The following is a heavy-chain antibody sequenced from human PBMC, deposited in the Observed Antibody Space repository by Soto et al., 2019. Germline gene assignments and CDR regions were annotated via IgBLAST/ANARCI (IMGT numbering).Heavy chain of an antibody. CDR1: GFTFSSYA. Sequence: LSLTCAASGFTFSSYAMSWVRQAPGKGLEWVSAISGSGGSTYYADSVKGRFTISRDNSKNTLYLQMNSLRAEDTAVYYCAKDHEGATQYYFDYWGQGTLVTVSS. D-gene: IGHD1-26*01. CDR2: ISGSGGST. J-gene: IGHJ4*02. V-gene: IGHV3-23*01. CDR3: AKDHEGATQYYFDY.